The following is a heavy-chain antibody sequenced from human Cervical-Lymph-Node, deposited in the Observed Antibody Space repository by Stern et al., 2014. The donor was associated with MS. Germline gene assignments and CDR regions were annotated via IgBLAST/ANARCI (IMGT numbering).Heavy chain of an antibody. CDR1: RFTFDNYG. V-gene: IGHV3-30*18. J-gene: IGHJ5*02. CDR2: ISYDGSNQ. CDR3: AKHRGEDWNYAFWFDP. D-gene: IGHD1-7*01. Sequence: VQLVESGGGVVQPGTSLRLSCAASRFTFDNYGMHWVRQAPGKGLAWVALISYDGSNQHYADSGKGRFTISRDNSNNTLFRQMNSLRAEDTAVYYCAKHRGEDWNYAFWFDPWGQGTLVTVSS.